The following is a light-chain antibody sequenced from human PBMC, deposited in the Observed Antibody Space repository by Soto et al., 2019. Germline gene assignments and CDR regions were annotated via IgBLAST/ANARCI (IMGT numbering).Light chain of an antibody. V-gene: IGKV4-1*01. CDR1: QSVLYSSNNKHY. Sequence: DIVMTQSPDSLAVSLGERATINCKSSQSVLYSSNNKHYLAWYQQKPGQPPKLLIYWASTRESGVPDRFSGSGSGTDFTLTISSLQAEDVAVYYCHQYYSTPLSTCGQGTKVEIK. CDR3: HQYYSTPLST. J-gene: IGKJ1*01. CDR2: WAS.